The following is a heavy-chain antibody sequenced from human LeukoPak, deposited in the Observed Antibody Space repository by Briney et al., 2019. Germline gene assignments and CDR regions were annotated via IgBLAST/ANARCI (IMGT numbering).Heavy chain of an antibody. J-gene: IGHJ4*02. Sequence: ASVKVSCKASGYTFTSYGISWVRQAPGQGLEWMGWISAYNSNSNYAQKLQGRVTMTTDTSTSTAYMELRSLRSDDTAVYYCARLAPSDFWGGYSNFDYWGQGTLVTVSS. V-gene: IGHV1-18*01. CDR3: ARLAPSDFWGGYSNFDY. CDR1: GYTFTSYG. D-gene: IGHD3-3*01. CDR2: ISAYNSNS.